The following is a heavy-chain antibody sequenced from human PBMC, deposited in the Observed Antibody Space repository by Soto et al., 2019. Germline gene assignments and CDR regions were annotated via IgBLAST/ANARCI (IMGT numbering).Heavy chain of an antibody. CDR3: AGPNYYDSSPPNSPFDY. V-gene: IGHV4-34*01. D-gene: IGHD3-22*01. CDR2: INHSGST. J-gene: IGHJ4*02. CDR1: GGSFSGYY. Sequence: QVQLQQWGAGLLKPSETLSLTCAVYGGSFSGYYWSWIRQPPGKGLEWIGEINHSGSTNYNPSLKSRVTISVDTSKNQFSLKLSSVTAADTAVYYCAGPNYYDSSPPNSPFDYWGQGTLVTVSS.